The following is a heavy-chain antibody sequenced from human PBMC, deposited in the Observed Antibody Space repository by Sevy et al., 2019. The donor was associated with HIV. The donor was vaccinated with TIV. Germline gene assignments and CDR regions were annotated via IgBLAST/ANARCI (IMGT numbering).Heavy chain of an antibody. V-gene: IGHV4-59*01. CDR3: ASGSGDTALGPGGPRTYYGMDV. D-gene: IGHD5-18*01. J-gene: IGHJ6*02. CDR1: GGSISSYY. CDR2: IYYSGST. Sequence: SETLSLTCTVSGGSISSYYWSWIRQPPGKGLEWIGYIYYSGSTNYNPSLKSRVTISVDTSKNQFSLRLSFVTAADTAVYYGASGSGDTALGPGGPRTYYGMDVWGQGTTVTVSS.